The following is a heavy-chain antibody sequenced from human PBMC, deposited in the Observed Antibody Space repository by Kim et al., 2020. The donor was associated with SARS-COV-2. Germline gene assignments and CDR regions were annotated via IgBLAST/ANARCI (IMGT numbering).Heavy chain of an antibody. CDR3: ATHAARYFDWPNWFDP. CDR2: INPNSGGT. V-gene: IGHV1-2*02. J-gene: IGHJ5*02. CDR1: GYTFTGYY. D-gene: IGHD3-9*01. Sequence: ASVKVSCKASGYTFTGYYMHWVRQAPGQGLEWMGWINPNSGGTNYAQKFQGRVTMTRDTSISTAYMELSRLRSDDTAVYYCATHAARYFDWPNWFDPWGQGTLVTVSS.